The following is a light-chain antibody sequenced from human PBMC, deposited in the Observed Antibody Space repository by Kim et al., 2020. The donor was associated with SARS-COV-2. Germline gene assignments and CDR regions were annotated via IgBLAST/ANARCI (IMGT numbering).Light chain of an antibody. CDR1: NIGSKS. CDR2: YDS. CDR3: QVWDSSSDHYV. V-gene: IGLV3-21*04. J-gene: IGLJ1*01. Sequence: SYVLTQPPSVSVAPGKTARITCGGNNIGSKSVHWYQQKPGQAPVLVIYYDSDRPSGIPERFSGSNSGNTATLTISRVEAGDEADYYCQVWDSSSDHYVFGIGTKVTVL.